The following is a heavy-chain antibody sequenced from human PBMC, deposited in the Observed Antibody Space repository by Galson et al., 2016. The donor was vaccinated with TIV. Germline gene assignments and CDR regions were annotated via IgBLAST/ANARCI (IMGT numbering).Heavy chain of an antibody. CDR1: GDTFSNYA. D-gene: IGHD3-22*01. J-gene: IGHJ3*02. CDR2: INPIFHTA. V-gene: IGHV1-69*06. Sequence: SVKVSCKASGDTFSNYAISWVRQAPGQGPEWMGRINPIFHTATYAQRLQGRVTIMADKSTTTIYMELNSLRPEDTAVYYCAREMYYYDSTAYYAFDICGQGTMVTVSS. CDR3: AREMYYYDSTAYYAFDI.